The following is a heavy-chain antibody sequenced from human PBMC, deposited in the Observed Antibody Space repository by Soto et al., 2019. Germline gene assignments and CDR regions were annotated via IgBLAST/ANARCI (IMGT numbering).Heavy chain of an antibody. CDR1: GDTFTSYG. CDR3: ARGGVGATANYFDC. CDR2: IIPIIGNA. D-gene: IGHD1-26*01. V-gene: IGHV1-18*01. Sequence: QVQLVQSGAEVKKPGASVKVSCKASGDTFTSYGISWVRQAPGQGLEWMGWIIPIIGNANYAQKFQGRVTMTTDKSTSTAYMELRSLRSDDTAVYYCARGGVGATANYFDCWGQGTLVTVSS. J-gene: IGHJ4*02.